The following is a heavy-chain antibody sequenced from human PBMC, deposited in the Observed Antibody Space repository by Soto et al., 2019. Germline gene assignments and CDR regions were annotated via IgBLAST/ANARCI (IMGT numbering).Heavy chain of an antibody. V-gene: IGHV3-73*01. J-gene: IGHJ4*02. CDR2: IKNKANSYAT. Sequence: GGSLRLSCVASGFSFSDSAIHWVRQTSGKGLEWVGRIKNKANSYATAYSASVEGRFTVYRDDTLNTAYLKMNGLKTEDTAVYYCTRYASTRDWFFDYWGQGALVTVSS. CDR3: TRYASTRDWFFDY. CDR1: GFSFSDSA. D-gene: IGHD3-9*01.